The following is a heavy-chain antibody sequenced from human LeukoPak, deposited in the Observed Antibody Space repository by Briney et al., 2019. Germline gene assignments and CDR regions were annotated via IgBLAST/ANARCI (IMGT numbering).Heavy chain of an antibody. CDR1: GFTFSDYY. J-gene: IGHJ5*02. D-gene: IGHD3-3*01. V-gene: IGHV3-11*04. Sequence: SGGSLRLSCAASGFTFSDYYMSWIRQAPGKGLEWVSYISSSGSTIYYADSVKGRFTISRDNAKNSLYLQMNSLRAEDTAVYYCARWGREYYDFWSGYLFVPHGGDYNWFDPWGQGTLVTVSS. CDR3: ARWGREYYDFWSGYLFVPHGGDYNWFDP. CDR2: ISSSGSTI.